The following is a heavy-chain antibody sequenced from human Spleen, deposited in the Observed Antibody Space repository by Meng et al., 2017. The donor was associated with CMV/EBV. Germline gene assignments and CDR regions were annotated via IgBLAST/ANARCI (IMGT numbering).Heavy chain of an antibody. CDR3: ATIGGLYYDFWNY. Sequence: ASVKVSCKASGYTFTGYYMHWVRQAPGQGLEWMGWINPHSGGTNYAQKFQGRVTMTRDTSISTAYMELSRLRSDDTAVYYCATIGGLYYDFWNYWGRGTLVTVSS. J-gene: IGHJ4*02. D-gene: IGHD3-3*01. V-gene: IGHV1-2*02. CDR2: INPHSGGT. CDR1: GYTFTGYY.